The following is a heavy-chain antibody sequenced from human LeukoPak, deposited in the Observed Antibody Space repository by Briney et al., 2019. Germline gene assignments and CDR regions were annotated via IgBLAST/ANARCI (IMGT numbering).Heavy chain of an antibody. Sequence: PGGSLRLSCAASGFTLSSYAMSWVRQAPGKGLEWVSAFTSSTVATYYADSVKGRFTISRDNSKNTLYLQMNSLRADDTAIYYLAKDLGYNYARNPNRLALWAQGTWATV. CDR1: GFTLSSYA. V-gene: IGHV3-23*01. D-gene: IGHD5-18*01. CDR3: AKDLGYNYARNPNRLAL. J-gene: IGHJ4*02. CDR2: FTSSTVAT.